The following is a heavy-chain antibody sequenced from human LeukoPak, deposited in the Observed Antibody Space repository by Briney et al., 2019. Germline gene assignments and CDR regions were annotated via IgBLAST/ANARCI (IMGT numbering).Heavy chain of an antibody. CDR1: GFSLSTSGVG. Sequence: SGPTLVKPTQTLTLTCTFSGFSLSTSGVGVGWIRQPPGKALEWLALIYWDDDKRYSPSLKSRLTITKDTSKNQVVLTMTNMDPVDTATYYCAHNQRPSSYYDSSGPDTDDAFDIWGQGTMVTVSS. D-gene: IGHD3-22*01. J-gene: IGHJ3*02. V-gene: IGHV2-5*02. CDR3: AHNQRPSSYYDSSGPDTDDAFDI. CDR2: IYWDDDK.